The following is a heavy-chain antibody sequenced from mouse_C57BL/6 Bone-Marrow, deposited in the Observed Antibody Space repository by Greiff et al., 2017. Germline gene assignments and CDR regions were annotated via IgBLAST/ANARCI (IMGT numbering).Heavy chain of an antibody. CDR3: ARFPIYDGYFQFAY. CDR1: GYTFTDYY. V-gene: IGHV1-26*01. D-gene: IGHD2-3*01. J-gene: IGHJ3*01. CDR2: INPNNGGT. Sequence: EVQLQQSGPELVKPGASVKISCKASGYTFTDYYMNWVKQSHGKSLEWIGDINPNNGGTSYNQKFKGKATLTVDKSSSPAYMELRSLTSEDSAVYYCARFPIYDGYFQFAYWGQGTLVTVSA.